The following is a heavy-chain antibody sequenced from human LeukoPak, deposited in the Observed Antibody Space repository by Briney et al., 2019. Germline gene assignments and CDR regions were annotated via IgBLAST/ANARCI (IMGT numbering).Heavy chain of an antibody. CDR3: ARGRSGAAAGTGDFQH. J-gene: IGHJ1*01. D-gene: IGHD6-13*01. V-gene: IGHV1-46*01. CDR2: INPSGDST. Sequence: ASVKVSCKASGYTFTGYYMHWVRQAPGQGLEWMGIINPSGDSTSYAEKFQGRVTMTRDTSTSTVYMELSSLRSEDTAVYYCARGRSGAAAGTGDFQHWGQGTLVSVSS. CDR1: GYTFTGYY.